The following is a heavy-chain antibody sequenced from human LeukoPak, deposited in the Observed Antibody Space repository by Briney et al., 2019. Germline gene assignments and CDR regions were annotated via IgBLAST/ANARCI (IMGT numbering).Heavy chain of an antibody. CDR1: GFTFSSYS. CDR2: ISSSSSYI. V-gene: IGHV3-21*01. J-gene: IGHJ5*02. D-gene: IGHD6-13*01. CDR3: ACTPYGQQLAWFDP. Sequence: GGSLRLSCAASGFTFSSYSMNWVRQAPGKGLEWVSSISSSSSYIYYADSVKGRFTISRDNAKTSLYLQMNSLRAEDTAVYYCACTPYGQQLAWFDPWGQGTLVTVSS.